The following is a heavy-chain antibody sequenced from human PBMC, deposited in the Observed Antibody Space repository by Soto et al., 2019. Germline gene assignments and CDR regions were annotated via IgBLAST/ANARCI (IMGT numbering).Heavy chain of an antibody. V-gene: IGHV4-31*03. Sequence: SETLSLTCTVSGGSISSGGYYWSWIRQHPGKGLEWIGYIYYSGSTYYNTSLKSRVTISVDTSKNQFSLKLSSVTAADTAVYYCLRVMRDCSGGSCYSGWFDPWGQGTLVTVSS. CDR1: GGSISSGGYY. D-gene: IGHD2-15*01. J-gene: IGHJ5*02. CDR2: IYYSGST. CDR3: LRVMRDCSGGSCYSGWFDP.